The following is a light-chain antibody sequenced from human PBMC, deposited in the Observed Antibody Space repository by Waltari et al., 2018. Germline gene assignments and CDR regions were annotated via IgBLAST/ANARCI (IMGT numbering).Light chain of an antibody. CDR2: DAS. J-gene: IGKJ1*01. CDR3: QHYVRLPAT. Sequence: EIVLTQSPGTLSLSPGERATLSCRASQSVSRSLTWYPQKPGQAPVLLIYDASIRATGSPDMFSGSGSGTDFSLTISRLQPEDFAVYYCQHYVRLPATFGQGTKVEIK. CDR1: QSVSRS. V-gene: IGKV3-20*01.